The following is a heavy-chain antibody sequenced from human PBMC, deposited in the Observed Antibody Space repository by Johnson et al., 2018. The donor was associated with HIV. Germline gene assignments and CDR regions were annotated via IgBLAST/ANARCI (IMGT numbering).Heavy chain of an antibody. V-gene: IGHV3-30*04. CDR3: TRDSVAPDAFDI. CDR2: ISYDGSNK. CDR1: GFTFSSYA. J-gene: IGHJ3*02. D-gene: IGHD6-19*01. Sequence: QVQLVESGGGVVQPGRSLRLSCAASGFTFSSYAMHWVRQAPAKGLEWVAIISYDGSNKYYADSVKGRFTISRDNSKNTLYLQMNSLRGEDTAVYYCTRDSVAPDAFDIWGQGTMVTVSS.